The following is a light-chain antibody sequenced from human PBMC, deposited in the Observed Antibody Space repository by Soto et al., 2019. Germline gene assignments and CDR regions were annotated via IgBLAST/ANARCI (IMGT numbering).Light chain of an antibody. CDR2: GNS. V-gene: IGLV1-40*01. J-gene: IGLJ2*01. CDR1: SSNIGAGYD. Sequence: QSVLTQPPSVCGAPGQRVTISCTGSSSNIGAGYDVHWYQHLPGTAPKLLIYGNSNRPSGVPDRFSGSKSDTSASLAITGLQVEDEADYYCQSYDSSLTHVGGVIFGGGTQLTVL. CDR3: QSYDSSLTHVGGVI.